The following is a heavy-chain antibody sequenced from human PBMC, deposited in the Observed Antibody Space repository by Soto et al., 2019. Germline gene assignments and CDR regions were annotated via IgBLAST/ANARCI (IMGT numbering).Heavy chain of an antibody. J-gene: IGHJ6*02. CDR3: ARRGVLNYYYYYGMDF. CDR2: IYPGDSDT. CDR1: GYSFTSYW. Sequence: GESLKISGKGSGYSFTSYWIGWVRQRPGKGLEWMGIIYPGDSDTRYSPSFRVQVTISADKSISTAYLQWSSRKASDTAMYYCARRGVLNYYYYYGMDFWGQGTTVTVSS. D-gene: IGHD3-9*01. V-gene: IGHV5-51*01.